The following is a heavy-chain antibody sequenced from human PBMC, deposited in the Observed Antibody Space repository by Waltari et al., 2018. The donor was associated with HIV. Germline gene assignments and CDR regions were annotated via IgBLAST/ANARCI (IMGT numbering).Heavy chain of an antibody. D-gene: IGHD2-15*01. CDR2: IWYDGTNK. V-gene: IGHV3-33*01. CDR3: ARDRSEGGGYYYYGLDV. J-gene: IGHJ6*02. CDR1: GFPFNRYG. Sequence: QVQLVESGGGVVQPGRSLRLSCEASGFPFNRYGLHWVRQAPGKGLEWVAVIWYDGTNKYYADSVKGRFTISRDNSKNTLYLQMNSLRAEDTAVYYCARDRSEGGGYYYYGLDVWGQGTTVTVSS.